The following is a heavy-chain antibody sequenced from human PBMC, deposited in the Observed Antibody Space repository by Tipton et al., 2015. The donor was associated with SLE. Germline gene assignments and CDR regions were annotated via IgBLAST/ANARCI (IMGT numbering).Heavy chain of an antibody. Sequence: QSGAEVKEPGESLKLSCQASGYPFTQYWIGWVRQLPGKGPESRGIIWPDDSDTIYSPSFQGQCTISADQSANISYLQRRSLKASDSAMYFCGRWRGSPWYFDFWGRGTLVTVSS. D-gene: IGHD1-26*01. CDR2: IWPDDSDT. J-gene: IGHJ2*01. CDR3: GRWRGSPWYFDF. V-gene: IGHV5-51*03. CDR1: GYPFTQYW.